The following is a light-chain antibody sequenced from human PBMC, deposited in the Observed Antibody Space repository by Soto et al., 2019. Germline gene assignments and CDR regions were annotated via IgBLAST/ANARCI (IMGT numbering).Light chain of an antibody. CDR3: QQYDSSLGT. J-gene: IGKJ1*01. CDR1: QSVSSSY. Sequence: DIVLTQSPGTLSLSPGERATLSCRASQSVSSSYLAWYQQKPGQAPRLLIYGASSRATGIPDRFSGSGSGTDFTLTISRLEPEDFAVYYCQQYDSSLGTFGQGTKVEIK. V-gene: IGKV3-20*01. CDR2: GAS.